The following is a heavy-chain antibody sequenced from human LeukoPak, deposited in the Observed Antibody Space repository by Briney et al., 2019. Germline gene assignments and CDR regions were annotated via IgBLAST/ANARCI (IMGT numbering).Heavy chain of an antibody. CDR1: GFTVSSNY. J-gene: IGHJ4*01. V-gene: IGHV3-53*01. D-gene: IGHD6-6*01. CDR3: ARDAGDISSSPFDY. CDR2: IYTDDTT. Sequence: RGSLRLSCTASGFTVSSNYMRWVRQGPGKGLEWVSVIYTDDTTDYADSVKGRFTISRDKSRNTLYLQMNSLRGEDTAVYYGARDAGDISSSPFDYWGHGNQVTVSS.